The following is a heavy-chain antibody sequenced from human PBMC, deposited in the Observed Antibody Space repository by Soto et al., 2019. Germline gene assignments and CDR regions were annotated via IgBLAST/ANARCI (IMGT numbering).Heavy chain of an antibody. CDR2: ISESGGST. CDR3: AKRGPSSTGWYSPMFDY. CDR1: GFSFSDYA. Sequence: LRLCCAACGFSFSDYAMSWVRQAPGKGLEWVSVISESGGSTHYADSVRGRFTVSRDNSKNSLSLRMNSLRDEDTAVYFCAKRGPSSTGWYSPMFDYWGQGARVTVSS. V-gene: IGHV3-23*01. D-gene: IGHD2-2*01. J-gene: IGHJ4*02.